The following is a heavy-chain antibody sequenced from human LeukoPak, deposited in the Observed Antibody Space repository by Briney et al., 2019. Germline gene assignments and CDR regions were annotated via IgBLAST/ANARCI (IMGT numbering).Heavy chain of an antibody. D-gene: IGHD6-19*01. V-gene: IGHV3-21*01. CDR3: ARDQAVANDY. CDR1: GFTFSSYS. Sequence: GGSLRLSCAASGFTFSSYSMTWVRQAPGKGLEWVSSISSSSSYIYYADSVKGRFTISRDNAKNSLYLQMNSLRAEDTAVYYCARDQAVANDYWGQGTLVTVSS. CDR2: ISSSSSYI. J-gene: IGHJ4*02.